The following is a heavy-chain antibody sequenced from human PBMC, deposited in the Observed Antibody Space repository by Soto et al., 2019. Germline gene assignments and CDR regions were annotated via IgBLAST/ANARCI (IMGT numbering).Heavy chain of an antibody. Sequence: ASVKVSGKASGYTFTSYYMHCLRQAPGQGLEWMGIINPSGGSTSYGQKFQGRVTMTRDPSTSTVYLELSSLRSEDTAVYYCARDITIFGVVTLSHYYGMDVWGQGTTVTVSS. CDR2: INPSGGST. V-gene: IGHV1-46*01. D-gene: IGHD3-3*01. J-gene: IGHJ6*02. CDR1: GYTFTSYY. CDR3: ARDITIFGVVTLSHYYGMDV.